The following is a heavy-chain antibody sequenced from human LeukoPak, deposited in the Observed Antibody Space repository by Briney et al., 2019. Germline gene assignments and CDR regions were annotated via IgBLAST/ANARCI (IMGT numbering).Heavy chain of an antibody. CDR1: GGTFSSYA. CDR2: IIPILGIA. J-gene: IGHJ4*02. Sequence: SVKVSCKASGGTFSSYAISWVRQAPGQGLEWMGRIIPILGIANYAQKFQGRVTITADKSTSTAYMELSSLRSEDTAVYYCARDPPPYCSGGSCYGVWLDYWGQGTLVTVSS. V-gene: IGHV1-69*04. CDR3: ARDPPPYCSGGSCYGVWLDY. D-gene: IGHD2-15*01.